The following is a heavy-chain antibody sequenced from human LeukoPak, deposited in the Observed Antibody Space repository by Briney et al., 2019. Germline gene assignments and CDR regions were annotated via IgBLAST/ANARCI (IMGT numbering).Heavy chain of an antibody. D-gene: IGHD6-19*01. CDR3: ATSSGWPGGDY. CDR2: IYYSGST. J-gene: IGHJ4*02. V-gene: IGHV4-59*08. CDR1: GGSISSYY. Sequence: SETLSLTCTVSGGSISSYYWSWTRQPPGKGLEWIGYIYYSGSTNYNPSLKSRVTISVDTSKNQFSLKLSSVTAADTAVYYCATSSGWPGGDYWGQGTLVTVSS.